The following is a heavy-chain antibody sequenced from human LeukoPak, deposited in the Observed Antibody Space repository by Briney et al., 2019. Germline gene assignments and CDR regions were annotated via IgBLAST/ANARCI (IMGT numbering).Heavy chain of an antibody. Sequence: SETLSLTCTVSGGSISSYYWSWIRQPPGKGLEWIGYIYTSGSTNYNPSLKSRVTISVDTSKNQFSLRLSSVTAADTAVYYCAGLLVGATTSPFDPWGQGTLVTVSS. CDR1: GGSISSYY. D-gene: IGHD1-26*01. CDR3: AGLLVGATTSPFDP. CDR2: IYTSGST. J-gene: IGHJ5*02. V-gene: IGHV4-4*09.